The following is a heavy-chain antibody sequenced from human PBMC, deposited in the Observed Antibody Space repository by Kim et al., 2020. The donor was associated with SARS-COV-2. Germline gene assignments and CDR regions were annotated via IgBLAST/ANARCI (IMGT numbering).Heavy chain of an antibody. D-gene: IGHD2-2*01. CDR2: IYPGDSDT. V-gene: IGHV5-51*01. CDR1: GYSFTSYW. Sequence: GESLKISCKGSGYSFTSYWIGWVRQMPGKGLEWMGIIYPGDSDTRYSPSFQGQVTISADKSISTAYLQWSSLKASDTAMYYCARPVVPAAPYNWFDPWGQGTLVTVSS. J-gene: IGHJ5*02. CDR3: ARPVVPAAPYNWFDP.